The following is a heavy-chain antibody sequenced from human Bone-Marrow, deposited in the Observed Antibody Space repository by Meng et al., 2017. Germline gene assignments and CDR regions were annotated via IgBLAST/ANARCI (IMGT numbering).Heavy chain of an antibody. J-gene: IGHJ6*02. V-gene: IGHV3-33*01. CDR2: IWYDGSNK. Sequence: GESLKISCAASGFTFSSYGMHWVRQAPGKGLEWVAVIWYDGSNKYYADSVKGRFTISRDNSKNTLYLQMNSLRAEDTAVYYRARDRWSSSPYYYYGMDVWGQGTTVTVSS. CDR3: ARDRWSSSPYYYYGMDV. D-gene: IGHD6-6*01. CDR1: GFTFSSYG.